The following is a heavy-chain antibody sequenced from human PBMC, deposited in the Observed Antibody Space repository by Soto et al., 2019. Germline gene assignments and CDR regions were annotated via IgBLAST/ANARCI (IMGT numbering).Heavy chain of an antibody. CDR3: AREPNYFGY. J-gene: IGHJ4*02. Sequence: ASVKVCCKASGYTLTSYGISWVRQDNGQGLEWMGWISAYNGNTKYAQKLQGRVTMTTDTSTSTAYMELRSLRSDDTAVYYCAREPNYFGYWGQGTLVTVSS. CDR1: GYTLTSYG. V-gene: IGHV1-18*01. CDR2: ISAYNGNT.